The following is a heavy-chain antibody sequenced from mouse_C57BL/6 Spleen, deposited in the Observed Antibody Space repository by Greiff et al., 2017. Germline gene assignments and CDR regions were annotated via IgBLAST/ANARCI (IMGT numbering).Heavy chain of an antibody. CDR1: GFNIKDYY. CDR3: ARFGYVYDRGVDY. J-gene: IGHJ2*01. V-gene: IGHV14-2*01. Sequence: VQLKESGAELVKPGASVKLSCTASGFNIKDYYMHWVKQRTEQGLEWIGRIDPEDGETKYAPKFQGKATITADQSSNPAYLQLSSLTSEDTAVYYGARFGYVYDRGVDYWGQGTTLTVSS. D-gene: IGHD2-2*01. CDR2: IDPEDGET.